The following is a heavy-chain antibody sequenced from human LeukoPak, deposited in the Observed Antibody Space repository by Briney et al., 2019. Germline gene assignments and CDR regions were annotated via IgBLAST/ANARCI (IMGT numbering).Heavy chain of an antibody. CDR3: ARDAKDYYDSSGLDAFDI. D-gene: IGHD3-22*01. CDR1: GGSISSGDYY. Sequence: PSETLSLTCTVSGGSISSGDYYWSWIRQPPGKGLEWIGYIYYSGSTYYNPSLKSRVTISVDTSKNQFSLKLSSVTAADTAVYYCARDAKDYYDSSGLDAFDIRGQGTMVTVSS. J-gene: IGHJ3*02. V-gene: IGHV4-30-4*01. CDR2: IYYSGST.